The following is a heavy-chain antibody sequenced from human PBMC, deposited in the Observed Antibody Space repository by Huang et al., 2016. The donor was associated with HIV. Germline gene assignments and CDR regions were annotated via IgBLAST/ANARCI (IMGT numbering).Heavy chain of an antibody. CDR1: RFTFSKFA. CDR2: RSYDGSSK. J-gene: IGHJ3*02. Sequence: QVQLVESGGGVVRPGRSLRLSCAASRFTFSKFAMHWVRQAPVKGLEWMAVRSYDGSSKHYADSVTGRLTISRDNSNNTLYLQMNSLTVEDTAVYYCTKGHYYDTNGYVAFDIWGQGTMVTVSS. CDR3: TKGHYYDTNGYVAFDI. V-gene: IGHV3-30*18. D-gene: IGHD3-22*01.